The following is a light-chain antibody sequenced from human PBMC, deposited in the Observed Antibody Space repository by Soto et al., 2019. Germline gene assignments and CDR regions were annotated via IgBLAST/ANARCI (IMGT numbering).Light chain of an antibody. CDR1: QSVSSSY. CDR3: QQRIKWPIT. CDR2: GAS. V-gene: IGKV3D-20*02. J-gene: IGKJ5*01. Sequence: EIVLTQSPGTLSLSPGERATLSCRASQSVSSSYFAWYQQKPGQAPRLLIYGASSRATGIPDRFSGSGSGTDFTLTISRLEPEDFAVYYCQQRIKWPITFGQGTRLEIQ.